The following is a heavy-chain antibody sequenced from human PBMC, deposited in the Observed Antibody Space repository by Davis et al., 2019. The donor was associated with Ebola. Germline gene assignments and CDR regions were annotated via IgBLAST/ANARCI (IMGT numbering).Heavy chain of an antibody. CDR3: ARQRRDGYSDFDY. V-gene: IGHV4-30-4*07. Sequence: SETLSLTCAVSGGSISSGGYSWSWIRQPPGKRLEWTGFVYSSGSTYYNPSLDSRLTMSVDTSKNQFSLQLRSVTAADTAVYYCARQRRDGYSDFDYWGLGTLVTVSS. D-gene: IGHD5-24*01. J-gene: IGHJ4*02. CDR1: GGSISSGGYS. CDR2: VYSSGST.